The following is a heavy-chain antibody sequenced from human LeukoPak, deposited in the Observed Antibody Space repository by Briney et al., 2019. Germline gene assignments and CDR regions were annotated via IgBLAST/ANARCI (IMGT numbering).Heavy chain of an antibody. Sequence: SQTLSLTCTVSGGSISSGGYYWSWIRQHPGKGLEWIGYIYYSGSTYYNPSLKSRVTISVDTSKNQFSLKLSSVTAADTAVYYCARLVSGSSLFFDYWGQGTLVTVSS. V-gene: IGHV4-31*03. CDR1: GGSISSGGYY. CDR3: ARLVSGSSLFFDY. CDR2: IYYSGST. D-gene: IGHD1-26*01. J-gene: IGHJ4*02.